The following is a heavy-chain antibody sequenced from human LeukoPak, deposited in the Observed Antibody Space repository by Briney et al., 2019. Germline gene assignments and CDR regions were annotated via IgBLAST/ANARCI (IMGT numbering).Heavy chain of an antibody. CDR1: GFTFSSVD. D-gene: IGHD1-26*01. J-gene: IGHJ4*02. CDR2: ISDERDST. CDR3: LKVSDGYSDLY. V-gene: IGHV3-64D*09. Sequence: GRSLSLSCTASGFTFSSVDMPWVRQAPGPGLEYVSVISDERDSTYYTDSVKGRFTISRDNSKNTLYLQMNSLRPEETAVYYCLKVSDGYSDLYWGQGTLVTVSS.